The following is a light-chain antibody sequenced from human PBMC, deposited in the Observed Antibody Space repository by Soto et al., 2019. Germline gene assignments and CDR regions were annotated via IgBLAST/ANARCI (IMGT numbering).Light chain of an antibody. J-gene: IGLJ1*01. Sequence: QSVLTQPASVYGSPGQSITISCAGTGSGVAAYNLVSRYQQHPGKARKLFISEVNTRPSGISKVFSGSKSGDTASRSMSGLQAEEEAAYFCCSYAETVAYVFGTGSKLTVL. CDR2: EVN. CDR1: GSGVAAYNL. V-gene: IGLV2-23*02. CDR3: CSYAETVAYV.